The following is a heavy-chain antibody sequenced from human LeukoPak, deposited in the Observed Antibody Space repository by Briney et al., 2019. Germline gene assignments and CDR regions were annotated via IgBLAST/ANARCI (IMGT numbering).Heavy chain of an antibody. CDR3: ARDTRRIQLSSFDP. CDR2: IYSGGST. CDR1: GFTVSSNY. D-gene: IGHD5-18*01. J-gene: IGHJ5*02. Sequence: GGSLRLSCAASGFTVSSNYMSWVRQAPGKGLEWVSVIYSGGSTYYADSMKGRFTISRDNSKNTLYLQMNSLRAEDTAVYYCARDTRRIQLSSFDPWGQGTLSPSPQ. V-gene: IGHV3-66*02.